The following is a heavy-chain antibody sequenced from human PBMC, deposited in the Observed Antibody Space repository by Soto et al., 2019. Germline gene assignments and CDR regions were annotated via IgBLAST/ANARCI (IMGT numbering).Heavy chain of an antibody. J-gene: IGHJ6*02. V-gene: IGHV3-49*03. CDR2: ITSKKYGGKT. Sequence: GGSLRLSCITSGFAFGDFAMTWFRQAPGKGLEWVGFITSKKYGGKTEYAASVKGRFTISRDDSKNSLYLQMNSLKTEDTAVYYCAREGLYYDFWSGYPPPLDHYYGMDVWGQGTTVTVSS. CDR1: GFAFGDFA. D-gene: IGHD3-3*01. CDR3: AREGLYYDFWSGYPPPLDHYYGMDV.